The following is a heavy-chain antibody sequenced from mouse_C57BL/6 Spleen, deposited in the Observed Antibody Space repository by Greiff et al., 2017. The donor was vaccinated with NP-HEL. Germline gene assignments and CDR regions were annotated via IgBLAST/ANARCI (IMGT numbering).Heavy chain of an antibody. CDR3: ARSGRYYFDY. J-gene: IGHJ2*01. CDR2: IHPNSGST. V-gene: IGHV1-64*01. Sequence: QVQLQQPGAELVKPGASVKLSCKASGYTFTSYWMHWVKQRPGQGLEWIGMIHPNSGSTNYNEKFKSKATLTVDKSSSTAYMQHSSLTSEDSAVYYCARSGRYYFDYWGQGTTLTVSS. D-gene: IGHD3-1*01. CDR1: GYTFTSYW.